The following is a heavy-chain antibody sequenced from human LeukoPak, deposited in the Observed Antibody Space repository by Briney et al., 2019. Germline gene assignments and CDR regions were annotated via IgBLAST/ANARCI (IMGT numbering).Heavy chain of an antibody. CDR1: VYTFTSYG. V-gene: IGHV1-18*01. CDR3: ARDLYCSGGSCYSNYFDY. D-gene: IGHD2-15*01. Sequence: ASVNVSCKASVYTFTSYGISWVRQAPGQGLEWMGWISAYNGNTNYAQKLQGRVTMTTDTSTSTAYMELRSLRSDDTAVYYCARDLYCSGGSCYSNYFDYWGQGTLVTVSS. CDR2: ISAYNGNT. J-gene: IGHJ4*02.